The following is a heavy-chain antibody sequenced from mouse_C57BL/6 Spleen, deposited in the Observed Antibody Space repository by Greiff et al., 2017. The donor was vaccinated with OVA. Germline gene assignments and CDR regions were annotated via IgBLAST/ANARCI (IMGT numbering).Heavy chain of an antibody. CDR3: ARSRDYYAMDY. Sequence: VKLMESGAELVKPGASVKMSCKASGYTFTTYPIEWMKQNHGKSLEWIGNFHPYNDDTKYNEKFKGKATLTVEKSYSTVYLELSRLTSDDSAVYYCARSRDYYAMDYWGQGTSVTVSS. V-gene: IGHV1-47*01. J-gene: IGHJ4*01. CDR1: GYTFTTYP. CDR2: FHPYNDDT.